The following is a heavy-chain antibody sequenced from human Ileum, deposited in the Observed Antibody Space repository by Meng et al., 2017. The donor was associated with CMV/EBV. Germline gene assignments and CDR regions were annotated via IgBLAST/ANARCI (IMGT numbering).Heavy chain of an antibody. Sequence: QVQLQESGPGLVKPSETLSLTCTVSGGSISNSSYYWGWIRQAPGKGLEWIGNIYYNASTYYNPSLKSRVTISLDTSENQFSLKLSSVTAADTAVYYCASVRFWGNYRYYFDYWGQGTLVTVSS. V-gene: IGHV4-39*07. J-gene: IGHJ4*02. CDR3: ASVRFWGNYRYYFDY. CDR1: GGSISNSSYY. CDR2: IYYNAST. D-gene: IGHD3-16*02.